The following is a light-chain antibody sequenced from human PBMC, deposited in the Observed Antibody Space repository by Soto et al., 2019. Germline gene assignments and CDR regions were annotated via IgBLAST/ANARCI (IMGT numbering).Light chain of an antibody. CDR1: QSVSNNY. V-gene: IGKV3-20*01. CDR2: GSS. J-gene: IGKJ2*01. CDR3: QQYGSSHPYT. Sequence: EVVLTQSPGTLSLSPGERATLSFRASQSVSNNYFAWYQQKPGQAPRLLIFGSSDRATGIPDRFSGSGSGPDFTLTISRLEPEDFAVYYCQQYGSSHPYTFGQGTKLEIK.